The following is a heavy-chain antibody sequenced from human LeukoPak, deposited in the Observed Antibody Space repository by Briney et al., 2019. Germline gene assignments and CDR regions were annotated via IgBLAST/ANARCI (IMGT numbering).Heavy chain of an antibody. CDR2: IYYSGST. Sequence: ASETLSLTCTVSGGSISSSSYYWGWIRQPPGKGLEWIGSIYYSGSTYYNPSLKSRVTISVDTSKNQFSLKLSSVTAADTAVYYCARQLYYDFWSGLDNFDYWGQGTLVTVSS. J-gene: IGHJ4*02. CDR1: GGSISSSSYY. V-gene: IGHV4-39*01. D-gene: IGHD3-3*01. CDR3: ARQLYYDFWSGLDNFDY.